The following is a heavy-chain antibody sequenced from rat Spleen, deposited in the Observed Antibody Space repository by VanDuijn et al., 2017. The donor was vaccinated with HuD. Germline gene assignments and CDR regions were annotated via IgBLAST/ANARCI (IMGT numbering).Heavy chain of an antibody. CDR3: ARCYYSSFMDA. J-gene: IGHJ4*01. V-gene: IGHV5-19*01. D-gene: IGHD1-2*01. CDR2: ISYDGGST. Sequence: EVQLVESGGGLVQPGRSLKLSCAASGFTFSNYGMHWIRQAPTKGLEWVAYISYDGGSTYYRDPVKGRFTISRDNAKSTLYLQMDSLRSEDTATYYCARCYYSSFMDAWGQGASVTVSS. CDR1: GFTFSNYG.